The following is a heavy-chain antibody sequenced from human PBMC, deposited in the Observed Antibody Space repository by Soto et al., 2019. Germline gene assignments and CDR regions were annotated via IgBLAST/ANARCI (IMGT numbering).Heavy chain of an antibody. Sequence: EVQLVESGGGWVQPGRSLRLSCAASGFIFGDYVMHWVRQVPGKGLEWVSGISWNSGGIDYRDSVKGRFTIFRDNAKKSLYLQMNSLTVEDTALYYCAKGSSPTMSRGVGAMDVWGQGTTVTVSS. CDR1: GFIFGDYV. J-gene: IGHJ6*02. CDR2: ISWNSGGI. D-gene: IGHD3-10*01. CDR3: AKGSSPTMSRGVGAMDV. V-gene: IGHV3-9*01.